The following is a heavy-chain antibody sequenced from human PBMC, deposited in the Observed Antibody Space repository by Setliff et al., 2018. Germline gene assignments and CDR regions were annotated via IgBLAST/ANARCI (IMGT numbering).Heavy chain of an antibody. CDR3: ARGLGSYYYYYMDV. J-gene: IGHJ6*03. CDR1: GYTFTSYD. CDR2: MNPNSGNT. Sequence: ASVKVSCKASGYTFTSYDINWVRQATGQGLEWMGWMNPNSGNTGYAQMFQGRVTITRNTSISTAYMELSSLRSEDTAVYYCARGLGSYYYYYMDVWGKGTTVTVSS. V-gene: IGHV1-8*03. D-gene: IGHD7-27*01.